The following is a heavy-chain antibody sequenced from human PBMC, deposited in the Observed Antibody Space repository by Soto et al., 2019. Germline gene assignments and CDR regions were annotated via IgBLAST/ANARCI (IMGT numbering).Heavy chain of an antibody. V-gene: IGHV4-59*12. D-gene: IGHD2-8*02. CDR1: DGAISTYY. Sequence: SETLSLTCTVSDGAISTYYWSWIRQSPGKGLEWIGTIIHSGSTNYNSSFRGRVTISVDTSKNQFSLKLTSVTAADTAVYYCARDKITGLFDYWGQGTLVTVSS. CDR3: ARDKITGLFDY. CDR2: IIHSGST. J-gene: IGHJ4*02.